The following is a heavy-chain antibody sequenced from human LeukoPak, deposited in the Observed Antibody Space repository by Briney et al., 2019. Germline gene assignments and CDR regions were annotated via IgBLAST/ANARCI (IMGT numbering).Heavy chain of an antibody. Sequence: SETLSLTCTVSGGSISSYYWSWIRQPAGKGLEWIGRIYTSGSTNYNPSLKSRVTMSVDTSKNQFSLKLSSVTAADTAVYHCARILSSGSYAHYGMDVWGQGTTVTVSS. J-gene: IGHJ6*02. D-gene: IGHD1-26*01. CDR1: GGSISSYY. V-gene: IGHV4-4*07. CDR2: IYTSGST. CDR3: ARILSSGSYAHYGMDV.